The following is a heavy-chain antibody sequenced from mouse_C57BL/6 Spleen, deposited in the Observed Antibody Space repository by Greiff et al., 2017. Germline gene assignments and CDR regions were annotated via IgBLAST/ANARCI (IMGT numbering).Heavy chain of an antibody. D-gene: IGHD1-1*01. CDR1: GYAFSSSW. Sequence: VQLVESGPELVKPGASVKISCKASGYAFSSSWMNWVKQRPGKVLEWIGRIYPGDGDTNYNGKFKGKATLTADKSSSTAYMQLSSLTSEDSAVYFCARCGSSYCYAMGCWGQGASVTVSS. J-gene: IGHJ4*01. CDR3: ARCGSSYCYAMGC. V-gene: IGHV1-82*01. CDR2: IYPGDGDT.